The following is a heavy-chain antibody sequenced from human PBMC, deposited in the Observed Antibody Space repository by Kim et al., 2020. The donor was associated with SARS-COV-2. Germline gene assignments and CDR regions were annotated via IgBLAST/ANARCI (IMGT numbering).Heavy chain of an antibody. CDR3: AREEGIAVTTPFDY. Sequence: ADSVKGRFTISRDNAKNSLYLQMNSLRAEDTALYYCAREEGIAVTTPFDYWGQGTLVTVSS. V-gene: IGHV3-20*03. D-gene: IGHD6-19*01. J-gene: IGHJ4*02.